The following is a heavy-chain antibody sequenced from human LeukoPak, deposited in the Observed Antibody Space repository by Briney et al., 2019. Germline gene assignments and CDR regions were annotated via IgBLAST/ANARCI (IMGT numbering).Heavy chain of an antibody. J-gene: IGHJ6*02. CDR3: ARDQFGMVIIFYYGMDV. Sequence: PGGSLRLSCAASGFTFSSYSMNWVRQAPGKGLEWVSYISSSSSTIYYADSVKGRFTISRDNAKNSLYLQMNSLRDEDTAVYYCARDQFGMVIIFYYGMDVWGQGTTVTVSS. CDR1: GFTFSSYS. CDR2: ISSSSSTI. V-gene: IGHV3-48*02. D-gene: IGHD3-3*01.